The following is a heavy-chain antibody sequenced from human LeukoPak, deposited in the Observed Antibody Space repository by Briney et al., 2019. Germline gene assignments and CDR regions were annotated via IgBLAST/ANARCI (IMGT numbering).Heavy chain of an antibody. V-gene: IGHV1-2*06. CDR3: ARDRATRKGYCTNGVCFGDY. D-gene: IGHD2-8*01. CDR2: INPNSGGT. Sequence: ASVKVSCKASGYTFTGYYMHWVRQAPGQGLEWMGRINPNSGGTNYAQKFQGRVTMTRDTSISTAYMELCRLRSDDTAVYYCARDRATRKGYCTNGVCFGDYWGQGTLVTVSS. J-gene: IGHJ4*02. CDR1: GYTFTGYY.